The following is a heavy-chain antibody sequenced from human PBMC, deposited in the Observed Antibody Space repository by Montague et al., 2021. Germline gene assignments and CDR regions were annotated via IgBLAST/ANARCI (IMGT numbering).Heavy chain of an antibody. D-gene: IGHD3-3*01. Sequence: SRSLSLSASGFIFNNYVMNWVRQAPGKGLEWVSGINGNSINIDYADSVKGRFTIPRDNAKNSLYLQMNSLRAEDTAFYYCVKDTRDYYPDFWGQGILVTVSS. CDR1: GFIFNNYV. CDR3: VKDTRDYYPDF. J-gene: IGHJ4*02. CDR2: INGNSINI. V-gene: IGHV3-9*01.